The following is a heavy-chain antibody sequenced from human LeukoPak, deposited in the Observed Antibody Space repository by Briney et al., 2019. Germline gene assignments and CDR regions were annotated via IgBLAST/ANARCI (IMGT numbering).Heavy chain of an antibody. Sequence: SQTLSLTCTVSGGSISSGGYYWSWIRQHPGKGLEWIGYIYYSGSTYYNPSLKSPVTISVDTSKNQFSLKLSSVTAADTAVYYCARVQATVEYYFDYWGQGTLVTVSS. CDR2: IYYSGST. D-gene: IGHD4-23*01. J-gene: IGHJ4*02. CDR3: ARVQATVEYYFDY. CDR1: GGSISSGGYY. V-gene: IGHV4-31*01.